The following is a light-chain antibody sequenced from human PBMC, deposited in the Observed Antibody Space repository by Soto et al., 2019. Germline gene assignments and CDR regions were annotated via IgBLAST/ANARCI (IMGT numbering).Light chain of an antibody. J-gene: IGKJ1*01. CDR2: GAS. CDR1: QSVSSSY. CDR3: QQYGSSRT. V-gene: IGKV3-20*01. Sequence: EIVLTQSPGTLSLSAGERATLSFRASQSVSSSYLAWYQQKPGQAPRLLIYGASSRATGIPDRFSGSGSGTDFTLTISRLEPEDFAVYYCQQYGSSRTLGQGTKVDIK.